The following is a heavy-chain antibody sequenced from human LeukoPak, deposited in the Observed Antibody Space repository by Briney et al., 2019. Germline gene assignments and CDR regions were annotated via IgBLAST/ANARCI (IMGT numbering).Heavy chain of an antibody. V-gene: IGHV3-33*01. D-gene: IGHD2-15*01. CDR2: IWYDGSNK. J-gene: IGHJ4*02. Sequence: GGSLRLSCEASGFTFSSYGMHWVRQAPGKGLEWVAVIWYDGSNKYYADSVKGRFTISRDNSKNTLYLQMNSPRAEDTAVYYCARDEAWSLDYWGQGTLVTVSS. CDR3: ARDEAWSLDY. CDR1: GFTFSSYG.